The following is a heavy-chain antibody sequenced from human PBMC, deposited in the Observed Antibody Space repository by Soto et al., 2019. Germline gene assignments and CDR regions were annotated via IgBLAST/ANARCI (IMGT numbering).Heavy chain of an antibody. D-gene: IGHD2-15*01. CDR1: GFTFNRNW. CDR3: ASEFCSGGNCYTYYFDP. J-gene: IGHJ5*02. V-gene: IGHV3-74*01. Sequence: GGSLRLSCAASGFTFNRNWMHWVRHTPGKGLVWVSHINTDGTKTNYADSVKGRFTISRDNAKSTLFLQMNSLRDEDTAVYYCASEFCSGGNCYTYYFDPWGQGIPVTVSS. CDR2: INTDGTKT.